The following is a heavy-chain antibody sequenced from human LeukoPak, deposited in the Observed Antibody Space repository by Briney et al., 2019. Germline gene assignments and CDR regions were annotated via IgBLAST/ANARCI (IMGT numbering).Heavy chain of an antibody. CDR3: ARDRALIDSGYDGNWFDP. CDR1: GGTFSSYA. V-gene: IGHV1-69*05. CDR2: IIPIFGTA. Sequence: ASVKLSCKASGGTFSSYAISWVRQAPGQGLEWMGGIIPIFGTANYAQKFQGRVTITTDESTSTAYMELSSLRSEDTAVYYCARDRALIDSGYDGNWFDPWGQGTLVTVSS. J-gene: IGHJ5*02. D-gene: IGHD5-12*01.